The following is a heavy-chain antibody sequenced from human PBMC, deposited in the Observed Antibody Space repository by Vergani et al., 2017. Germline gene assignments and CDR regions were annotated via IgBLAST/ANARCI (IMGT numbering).Heavy chain of an antibody. Sequence: EVQLVQSGAEVKKPGESLRISCKGSGYSFTSYWISWVRQMPGKGLEWMGRIDPSDSYTNYSPSFQGHVTISADKSISTAYLQGSSLKASDTAMYYCASADPRGSSGGSCADWGQGTLVTVSS. V-gene: IGHV5-10-1*01. CDR2: IDPSDSYT. D-gene: IGHD2-15*01. J-gene: IGHJ4*02. CDR3: ASADPRGSSGGSCAD. CDR1: GYSFTSYW.